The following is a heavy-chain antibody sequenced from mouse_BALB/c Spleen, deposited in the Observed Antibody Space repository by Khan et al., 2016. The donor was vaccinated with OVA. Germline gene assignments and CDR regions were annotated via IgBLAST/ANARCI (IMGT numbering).Heavy chain of an antibody. CDR3: ARSVTITTVVATDFDY. Sequence: EVQLQESGPGLVKPSQSLSLTCTVTGYSITSDYAWNWIRQPPGDKLGWVVYIPSSGRTSYNPSLKSRISITSDTSRNQFFLQLNSVTTDDTATDYCARSVTITTVVATDFDYWGQGTTLTVSS. J-gene: IGHJ2*01. V-gene: IGHV3-2*02. CDR1: GYSITSDYA. CDR2: IPSSGRT. D-gene: IGHD1-1*01.